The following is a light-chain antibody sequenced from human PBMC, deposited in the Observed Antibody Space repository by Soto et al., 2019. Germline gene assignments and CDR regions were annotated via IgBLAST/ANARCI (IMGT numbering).Light chain of an antibody. Sequence: ETVMTQSPGTMSVSPGARATLSCRASQSASANLAWYQQKPGQAPRLLIYGAFTRATDIPDRFSGSGSGTEFTLTISRLQSEDSAVYYCQQYNNWPRTFGQGTKVEIK. CDR2: GAF. J-gene: IGKJ1*01. V-gene: IGKV3-15*01. CDR3: QQYNNWPRT. CDR1: QSASAN.